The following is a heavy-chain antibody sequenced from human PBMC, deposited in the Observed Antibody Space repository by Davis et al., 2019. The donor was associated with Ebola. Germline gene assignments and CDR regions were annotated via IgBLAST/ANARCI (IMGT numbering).Heavy chain of an antibody. D-gene: IGHD3-22*01. J-gene: IGHJ5*02. V-gene: IGHV3-33*01. CDR2: ICYDGSNK. CDR1: GFTFSSYG. CDR3: ARDRGNYYDIVVDWFDP. Sequence: GESLKISCAASGFTFSSYGMHWVRQAPGKGLEWAAVICYDGSNKYYADSVKGRFTISRDNSKNTLYLQMNSLRAEDTAVYYCARDRGNYYDIVVDWFDPWGQGTLVTVSS.